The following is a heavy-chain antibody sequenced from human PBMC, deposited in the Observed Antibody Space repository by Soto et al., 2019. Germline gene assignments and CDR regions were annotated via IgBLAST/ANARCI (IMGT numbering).Heavy chain of an antibody. V-gene: IGHV3-23*01. Sequence: GGSLRLSCVASGFTFSTYAMSWVRQPPWKGLEWVAGIGGTAVNTYYADSVRGRFTISRDTSKNTLYLQMDSLRAEDTALYYCAKAASASVISVGQFDYWGQGALVTVSS. CDR3: AKAASASVISVGQFDY. D-gene: IGHD4-4*01. CDR1: GFTFSTYA. CDR2: IGGTAVNT. J-gene: IGHJ4*02.